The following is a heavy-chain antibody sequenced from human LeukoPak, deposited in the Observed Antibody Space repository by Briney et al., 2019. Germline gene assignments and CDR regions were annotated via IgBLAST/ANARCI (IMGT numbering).Heavy chain of an antibody. V-gene: IGHV4-39*07. CDR2: IYYSGST. D-gene: IGHD1-26*01. J-gene: IGHJ4*02. Sequence: SETLSLTCTVSGGSISSSSYYWGWIRQPPGKGLEWIGSIYYSGSTYYNPSLKSRVTISVDTSKNQFSLKLSSVTAADTAVYYCARGNIVGATYYWDQGTLVTVSS. CDR3: ARGNIVGATYY. CDR1: GGSISSSSYY.